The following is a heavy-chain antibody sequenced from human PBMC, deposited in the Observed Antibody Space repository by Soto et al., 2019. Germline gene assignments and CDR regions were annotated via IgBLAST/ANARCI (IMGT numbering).Heavy chain of an antibody. CDR3: ARDLDGSGSYYSDY. D-gene: IGHD3-10*01. CDR2: ISVYNGNT. Sequence: ASVKVSCKASGYTFISYGINWVRQAPGQGLEWMGWISVYNGNTKYAQKFQGRVTMTTDTSTSTAYMELRSLRPDDTAVYYCARDLDGSGSYYSDYWGQGTLVTVSS. J-gene: IGHJ4*02. CDR1: GYTFISYG. V-gene: IGHV1-18*01.